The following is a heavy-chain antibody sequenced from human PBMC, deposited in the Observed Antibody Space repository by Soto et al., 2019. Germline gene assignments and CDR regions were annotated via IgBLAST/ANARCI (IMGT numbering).Heavy chain of an antibody. CDR2: ISGSGGST. D-gene: IGHD6-19*01. Sequence: PGGSLRLSCAASGFTFSSYAMSWVRQAPGKGLEWVSAISGSGGSTYYADSVKGRFTISRDNSKNTLYLQMNSLRAEDTAVYYCAKEGSGWYDYYYGMDVWGQGTTVTVSS. V-gene: IGHV3-23*01. CDR1: GFTFSSYA. J-gene: IGHJ6*02. CDR3: AKEGSGWYDYYYGMDV.